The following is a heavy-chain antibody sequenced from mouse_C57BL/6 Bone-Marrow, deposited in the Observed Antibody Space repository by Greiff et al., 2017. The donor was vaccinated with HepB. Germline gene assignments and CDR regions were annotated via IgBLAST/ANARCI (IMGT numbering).Heavy chain of an antibody. J-gene: IGHJ1*03. D-gene: IGHD2-1*01. CDR2: IRNKANGYTT. CDR3: ARSPPLLLYRGYWYFGV. V-gene: IGHV7-3*01. CDR1: GFTFTDYY. Sequence: EVKLVESGGGLVQPGGSLSLSCAASGFTFTDYYMSWVRQPPGKALEWLGFIRNKANGYTTEYSASGKGRFTISKDTSQSFLYLPMNALRADDSAPYSCARSPPLLLYRGYWYFGVWGTGTTVTVSS.